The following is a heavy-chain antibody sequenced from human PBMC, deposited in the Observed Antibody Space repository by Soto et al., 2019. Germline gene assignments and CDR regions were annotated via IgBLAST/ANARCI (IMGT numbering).Heavy chain of an antibody. CDR3: ASDYCSGGSCYWFDP. CDR2: IIPILGIA. CDR1: GGTSSSYT. J-gene: IGHJ5*02. V-gene: IGHV1-69*02. D-gene: IGHD2-15*01. Sequence: SVKVSCKASGGTSSSYTISWVRQAPGQGLEWMGRIIPILGIANYAQKFQGRVTITADKSTSTAYMELSSLRSEDTAVYYCASDYCSGGSCYWFDPWGQGTLVTVSS.